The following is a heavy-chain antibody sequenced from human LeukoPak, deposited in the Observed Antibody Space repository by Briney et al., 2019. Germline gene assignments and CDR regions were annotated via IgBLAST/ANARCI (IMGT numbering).Heavy chain of an antibody. J-gene: IGHJ6*02. CDR1: GGTFSSYA. CDR3: ARDPVVREYQLLDYNYYGMDV. D-gene: IGHD2-2*01. Sequence: ASVKVSCKASGGTFSSYAISWVRQAPGQGLEWMGRIIPILGIANYAQKFQGRVTITADKSTSTAYMELSSLRSEDTAVYYCARDPVVREYQLLDYNYYGMDVWGQGTTVTVSS. CDR2: IIPILGIA. V-gene: IGHV1-69*04.